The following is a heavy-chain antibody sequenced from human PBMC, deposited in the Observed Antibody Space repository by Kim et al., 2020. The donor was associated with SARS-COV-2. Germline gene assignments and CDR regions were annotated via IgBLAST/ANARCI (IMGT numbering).Heavy chain of an antibody. J-gene: IGHJ6*02. CDR3: SRELGLRFEFYGMDV. CDR1: GGSISSYY. V-gene: IGHV4-59*01. CDR2: IYYSGST. D-gene: IGHD3-3*01. Sequence: SETLSLTCTVSGGSISSYYWSWIRQPPGKGLEWIGYIYYSGSTNYNPSLKSRVTISVDTSKNQFSLKLSSVTAADTAAYYCSRELGLRFEFYGMDVWGQGATVTVSS.